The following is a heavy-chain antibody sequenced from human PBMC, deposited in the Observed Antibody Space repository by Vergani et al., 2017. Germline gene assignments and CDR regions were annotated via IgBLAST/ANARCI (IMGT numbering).Heavy chain of an antibody. CDR1: GYTFTGYY. CDR3: ARRASYGDPHDAFDI. V-gene: IGHV1-2*04. Sequence: QVQLVQSGAEVKKPGASVKVSCKASGYTFTGYYMHWVRQAPGQGLEWMGWINPNSGGTNYAQKFQGWVTMTRDTSISTAYMELSRLRSDDTAVYYCARRASYGDPHDAFDIWGQGTMVTVSS. J-gene: IGHJ3*02. D-gene: IGHD4-17*01. CDR2: INPNSGGT.